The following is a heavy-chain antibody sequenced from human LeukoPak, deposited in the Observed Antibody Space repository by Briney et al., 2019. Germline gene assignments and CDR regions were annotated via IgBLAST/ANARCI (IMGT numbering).Heavy chain of an antibody. CDR2: IYTSRTT. J-gene: IGHJ4*02. D-gene: IGHD3-22*01. CDR1: GGYISSNY. CDR3: ARGRYYYDDSGYHKLFDN. V-gene: IGHV4-4*07. Sequence: KPSGTLSLTCTVSGGYISSNYWSCIRQPAGKGLEWIGRIYTSRTTNYNPSLKSRVTMSVETSKIQFSLKLTTVTAADTAVYYCARGRYYYDDSGYHKLFDNWGQGTLVTVYS.